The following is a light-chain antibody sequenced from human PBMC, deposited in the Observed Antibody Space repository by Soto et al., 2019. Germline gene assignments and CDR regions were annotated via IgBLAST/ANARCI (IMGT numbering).Light chain of an antibody. CDR2: DAS. CDR3: QQYNSFSLIT. CDR1: QSISRW. V-gene: IGKV1-5*01. Sequence: DIPLTQSPSTLSASLGDTVTITCRASQSISRWLAWYQQKPGKAPKILISDASILENGVPSRFSGTGSGTEFTLTISSLQPDDFATYFCQQYNSFSLITFGQGTRLEI. J-gene: IGKJ5*01.